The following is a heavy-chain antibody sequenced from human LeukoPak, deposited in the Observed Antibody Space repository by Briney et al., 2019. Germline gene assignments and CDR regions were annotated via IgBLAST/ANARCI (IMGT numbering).Heavy chain of an antibody. D-gene: IGHD7-27*01. Sequence: PSETLSLTCTVSGGSISSGGYYWSWIRQHPGKGLEWIGYIYYSGSTYYNPSLKSRVTISVDTSKNQFSLKLSSVTAADTAVYYCATYWGSRNYYFDYWGQGTLVTVSS. J-gene: IGHJ4*02. V-gene: IGHV4-31*03. CDR3: ATYWGSRNYYFDY. CDR1: GGSISSGGYY. CDR2: IYYSGST.